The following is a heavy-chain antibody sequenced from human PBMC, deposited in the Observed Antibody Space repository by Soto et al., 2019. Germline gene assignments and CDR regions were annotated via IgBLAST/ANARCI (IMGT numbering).Heavy chain of an antibody. CDR3: AIYDSSGSRGFQH. Sequence: SETLSLTCTVSGGSISSYHWSWIRQPPGKGLEWIGYIYYSESTNYNPSLKSRVIISVDTSKNQFSLRLSSVTAADTAVYYCAIYDSSGSRGFQHWGQGNLVTVSS. CDR2: IYYSEST. CDR1: GGSISSYH. J-gene: IGHJ1*01. V-gene: IGHV4-59*12. D-gene: IGHD3-22*01.